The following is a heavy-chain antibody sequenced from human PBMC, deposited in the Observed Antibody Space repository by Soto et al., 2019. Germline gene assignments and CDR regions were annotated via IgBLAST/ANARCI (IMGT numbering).Heavy chain of an antibody. Sequence: TLSLTCTVSGGSISSGSYYWAWIRQHPGKGLEWIGYIYHSGSTYYNPSLKSRVDISVDRSKNQFSLKLSSVSAADTAVYYCAREKCSTSCPMDVWGQGTTVTVSS. CDR1: GGSISSGSYY. CDR3: AREKCSTSCPMDV. CDR2: IYHSGST. J-gene: IGHJ6*02. V-gene: IGHV4-31*03. D-gene: IGHD2-2*01.